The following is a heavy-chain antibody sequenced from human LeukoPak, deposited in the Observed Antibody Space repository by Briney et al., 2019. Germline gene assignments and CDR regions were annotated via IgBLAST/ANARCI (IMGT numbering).Heavy chain of an antibody. CDR3: AKEKGYNWNFVIDYFDY. V-gene: IGHV3-23*01. D-gene: IGHD1-7*01. CDR1: GFTFSSYA. Sequence: GGSLRLSCAASGFTFSSYAMSWVRQAPGKGLEWVSAISGSGGSTYYADSVKGRFTISRDNSKNTLYLQMNSLRAEDTAVYYCAKEKGYNWNFVIDYFDYWGQGTLVTVS. J-gene: IGHJ4*02. CDR2: ISGSGGST.